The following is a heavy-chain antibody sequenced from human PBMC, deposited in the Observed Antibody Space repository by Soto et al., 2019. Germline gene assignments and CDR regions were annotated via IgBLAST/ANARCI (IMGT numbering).Heavy chain of an antibody. D-gene: IGHD6-13*01. V-gene: IGHV3-33*01. CDR3: ARGPIAATDYYFDY. J-gene: IGHJ4*02. CDR1: GFTFSTYG. Sequence: QVQLVESGGGVVQPGRSLRLSCAASGFTFSTYGMHWVRQAPGKGLEWVAAIWYDGNNRYYADSVTGRFTIYRANSKNTLYLQLSSLRAEDTAVYYCARGPIAATDYYFDYWGQGTLVTVSS. CDR2: IWYDGNNR.